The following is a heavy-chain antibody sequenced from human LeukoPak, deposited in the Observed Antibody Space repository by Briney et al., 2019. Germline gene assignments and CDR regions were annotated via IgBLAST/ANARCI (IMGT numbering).Heavy chain of an antibody. D-gene: IGHD1-14*01. V-gene: IGHV3-7*01. CDR1: GFTFSSSW. CDR3: ARGVAYNAFDY. CDR2: IKPDGRAK. Sequence: GGSLRLSCAASGFTFSSSWMTWVRQAPGKGLEWVANIKPDGRAKNYVGFVQGRFTISRDNTKNSVYLQMSSLRVEDTAVYFCARGVAYNAFDYWGQGTLVTVSS. J-gene: IGHJ4*02.